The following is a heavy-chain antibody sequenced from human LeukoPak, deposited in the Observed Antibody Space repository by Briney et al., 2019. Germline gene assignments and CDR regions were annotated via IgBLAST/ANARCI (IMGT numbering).Heavy chain of an antibody. CDR1: GYTFTSYV. V-gene: IGHV1-18*01. J-gene: IGHJ6*02. CDR3: AREATPGPIQWLVQINYYGMDV. D-gene: IGHD6-19*01. Sequence: ASVKVSCKASGYTFTSYVISWVRQAPGQGLEWMGWISAYNGKTNYAPKLQGRVTMTTDTSTSTAYMELRSLRSDDTAVYYCAREATPGPIQWLVQINYYGMDVWGQGTTVTVSS. CDR2: ISAYNGKT.